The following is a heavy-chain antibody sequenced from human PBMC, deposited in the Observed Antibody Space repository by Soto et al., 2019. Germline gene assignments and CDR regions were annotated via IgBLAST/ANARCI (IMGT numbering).Heavy chain of an antibody. J-gene: IGHJ4*02. V-gene: IGHV1-8*01. CDR1: GYTFTNYD. Sequence: QVQLVQSGPEVKKPGASMRVSCKTSGYTFTNYDIHWVRQATGQGLEWIGWMSPNSGRTGFAQRFQDRVNMTSNPSISTAYLHLASLTSEDTAVYYCARSLDFWGGYSRADSWGQGTLVTVSS. D-gene: IGHD3-3*01. CDR2: MSPNSGRT. CDR3: ARSLDFWGGYSRADS.